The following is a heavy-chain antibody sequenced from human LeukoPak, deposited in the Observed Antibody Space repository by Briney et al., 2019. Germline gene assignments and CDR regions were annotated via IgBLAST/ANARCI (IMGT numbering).Heavy chain of an antibody. CDR2: IYYTGSI. V-gene: IGHV4-28*05. D-gene: IGHD1-26*01. Sequence: SETLSLTCVVSGYSISSKNWWGWVRQPPGKGLEWIGYIYYTGSIYYNPSLKSRVTMSVDTSKNQFSLKLNSVTAVDTAVYYCARVGGSYYSPIQHWGQGTLVTVSS. CDR1: GYSISSKNW. CDR3: ARVGGSYYSPIQH. J-gene: IGHJ1*01.